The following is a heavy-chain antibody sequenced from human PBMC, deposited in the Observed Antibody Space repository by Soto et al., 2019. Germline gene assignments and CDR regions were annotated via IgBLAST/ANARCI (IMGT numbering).Heavy chain of an antibody. Sequence: ASVKVSCKASGDTFTSYGISWVRQAPGQGLEWMGWISAYNGNTNYAQKLQGRVTMTTDTSTSTAYMELRSLRSDDTAVYYCARDYGGKTMKTRTHSYYFDYLGQVTLDTVSS. J-gene: IGHJ4*02. CDR2: ISAYNGNT. CDR1: GDTFTSYG. V-gene: IGHV1-18*01. D-gene: IGHD3-22*01. CDR3: ARDYGGKTMKTRTHSYYFDY.